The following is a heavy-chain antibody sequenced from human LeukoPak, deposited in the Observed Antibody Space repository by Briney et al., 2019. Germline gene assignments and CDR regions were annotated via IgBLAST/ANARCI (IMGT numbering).Heavy chain of an antibody. CDR2: INPDGGNT. J-gene: IGHJ3*01. CDR3: ARIRDGYNDAYDL. CDR1: GYTFTNSY. V-gene: IGHV1-46*01. Sequence: GASVKVSCKASGYTFTNSYIHWVRQAPGQVLEWMGLINPDGGNTNYAQNFQGRVTLARDTSTSTVYMELSSLRSEDTDIYYCARIRDGYNDAYDLWGQGTVVTVPS. D-gene: IGHD5-24*01.